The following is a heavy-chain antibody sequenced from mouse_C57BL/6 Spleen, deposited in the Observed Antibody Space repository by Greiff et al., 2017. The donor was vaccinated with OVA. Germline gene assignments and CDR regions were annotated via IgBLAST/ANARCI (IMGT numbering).Heavy chain of an antibody. CDR2: INPSNGGT. CDR1: GYTFTSYW. V-gene: IGHV1-53*01. CDR3: ARSTMISHFDY. Sequence: QAQLQQPGTELVKPGASVKLSCKASGYTFTSYWMHWVKQRPGRGLEWIGNINPSNGGTNYNEKFKSKATLTVDKSSSTAYMQLSSLTSEDSAVYYCARSTMISHFDYWGQGTTLTVSS. J-gene: IGHJ2*01. D-gene: IGHD2-4*01.